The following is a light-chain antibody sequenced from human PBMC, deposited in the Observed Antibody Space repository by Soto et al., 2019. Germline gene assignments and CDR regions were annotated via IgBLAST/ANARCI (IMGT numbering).Light chain of an antibody. CDR2: DIN. CDR3: CSYAGSYSVM. CDR1: SSDVGAYHY. V-gene: IGLV2-11*01. J-gene: IGLJ3*02. Sequence: QSALTQPRSVSGSPGLSVAISCTGTSSDVGAYHYVSWYQHHPGKAPKLMIYDINKRPSGVPDRFSGSKSGNTASLTISGLQAEDEADYYCCSYAGSYSVMFDGGTKLTVL.